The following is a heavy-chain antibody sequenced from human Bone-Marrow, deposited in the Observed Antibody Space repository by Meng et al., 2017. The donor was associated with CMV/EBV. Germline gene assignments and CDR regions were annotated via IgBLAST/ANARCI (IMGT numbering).Heavy chain of an antibody. CDR2: IIPILGIA. CDR1: GGTFSSYA. D-gene: IGHD1-26*01. CDR3: ASGKGRYYGMDV. V-gene: IGHV1-69*10. Sequence: SVKVSCKASGGTFSSYAISWVRQAPGQGLEWMGGIIPILGIANYAQKFQGRVTMTRDTSTSTVYMELSSLRSEDTAVYYCASGKGRYYGMDVWGQGTTVTVSS. J-gene: IGHJ6*02.